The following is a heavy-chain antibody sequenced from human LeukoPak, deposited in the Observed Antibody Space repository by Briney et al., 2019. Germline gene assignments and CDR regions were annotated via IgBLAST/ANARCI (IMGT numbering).Heavy chain of an antibody. J-gene: IGHJ4*02. Sequence: GGFLRLSCAASGFTFSSYWVTWIRQAPGKGLEWVANIKQDGSEKYYVDSVKGRFTISRDNAKNSLYLQMNSLRAEDTAVYYCARDTGGGYSCYDCWGQGTLVTVSS. CDR3: ARDTGGGYSCYDC. CDR2: IKQDGSEK. CDR1: GFTFSSYW. D-gene: IGHD5-18*01. V-gene: IGHV3-7*01.